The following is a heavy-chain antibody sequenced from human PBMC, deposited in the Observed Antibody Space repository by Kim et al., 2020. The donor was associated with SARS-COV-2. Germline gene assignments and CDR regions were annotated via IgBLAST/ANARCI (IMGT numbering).Heavy chain of an antibody. J-gene: IGHJ4*02. V-gene: IGHV4-31*02. Sequence: GSPSYNPSLKSRVTISVDTSKNQFSLKLSSVTAADTAVYYCARESYGDFDYWGQGTLVTVSS. CDR2: GSP. CDR3: ARESYGDFDY. D-gene: IGHD4-17*01.